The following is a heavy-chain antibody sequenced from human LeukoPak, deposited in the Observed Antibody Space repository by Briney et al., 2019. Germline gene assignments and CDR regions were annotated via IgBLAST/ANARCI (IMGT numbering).Heavy chain of an antibody. CDR1: GYTFTNYY. J-gene: IGHJ4*02. CDR3: ARGQDYYDSSGYPYYFDY. V-gene: IGHV1-46*01. Sequence: ASVKVSCKASGYTFTNYYMHWVRQAPGQGLEWMGIINPSGGSTSYAQKFQGRVTITADESTSTAYMELSSLRSEDTAVYYCARGQDYYDSSGYPYYFDYWGQGTLVTVSS. CDR2: INPSGGST. D-gene: IGHD3-22*01.